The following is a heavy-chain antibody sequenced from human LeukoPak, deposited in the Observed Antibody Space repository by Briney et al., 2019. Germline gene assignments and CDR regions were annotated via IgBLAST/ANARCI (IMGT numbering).Heavy chain of an antibody. CDR1: GGSFSGYY. Sequence: PSETLSLTCAVYGGSFSGYYWSWIRQPPGKGLEWIGEINHGGSTNYNPSLKSRVTISVDTSKNQFSLKLSSVTAADTAVYYCARGRIGSSSYFDYWGQGTLVTVSS. D-gene: IGHD6-6*01. CDR3: ARGRIGSSSYFDY. J-gene: IGHJ4*02. CDR2: INHGGST. V-gene: IGHV4-34*01.